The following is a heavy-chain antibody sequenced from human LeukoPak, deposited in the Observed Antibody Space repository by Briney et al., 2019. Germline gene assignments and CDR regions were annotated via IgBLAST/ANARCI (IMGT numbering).Heavy chain of an antibody. Sequence: ASVTVSSTASGGTFSNYAISGVGEAPGQGLEWMGGIIPIFGTANYAQNFQGRVTITADESTNTAYMEVSSLKSEDTAVYFCARVGGYVGYDHNFDSWGQGTLVTVSS. J-gene: IGHJ4*02. V-gene: IGHV1-69*13. D-gene: IGHD5-12*01. CDR3: ARVGGYVGYDHNFDS. CDR1: GGTFSNYA. CDR2: IIPIFGTA.